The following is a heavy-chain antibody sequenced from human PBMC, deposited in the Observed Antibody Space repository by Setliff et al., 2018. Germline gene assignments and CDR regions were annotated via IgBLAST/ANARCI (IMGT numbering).Heavy chain of an antibody. D-gene: IGHD6-13*01. Sequence: SETLSLTCTVSGGSISSSSYYWGWIRQPPGKGLEWIGSIYYSGSTYYNPPLKSRVTISVDTSKNQFSLKLSSVTAADTAVYYCARDVRVASSSWFKSAFDIWGQGTMVTVSS. V-gene: IGHV4-39*07. CDR3: ARDVRVASSSWFKSAFDI. CDR2: IYYSGST. CDR1: GGSISSSSYY. J-gene: IGHJ3*02.